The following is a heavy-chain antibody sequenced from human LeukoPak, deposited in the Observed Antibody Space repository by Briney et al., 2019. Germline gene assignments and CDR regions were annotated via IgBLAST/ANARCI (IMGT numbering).Heavy chain of an antibody. V-gene: IGHV4-34*01. CDR1: GGSFSGYY. D-gene: IGHD6-6*01. CDR3: ARINSTSSYDY. CDR2: INHSGSS. Sequence: SETLSLTCAVYGGSFSGYYWSWIRQSPGKGLEWIGEINHSGSSNKNPSLKSRVTISVDTSKNQFSLKLSSVTAADTAVYYCARINSTSSYDYWGQGTLVTVSS. J-gene: IGHJ4*02.